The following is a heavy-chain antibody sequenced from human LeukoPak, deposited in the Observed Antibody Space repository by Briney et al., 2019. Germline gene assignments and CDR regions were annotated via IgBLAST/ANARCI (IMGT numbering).Heavy chain of an antibody. D-gene: IGHD5-18*01. J-gene: IGHJ4*02. CDR3: ARESDGDTAMV. CDR2: ISSSGSTI. Sequence: GGSLRLSCAASGFTFSSYEMNWVRQAPGKGLEWVSYISSSGSTIYYADSVKGRFTISRVNAKNSLYLQMNSLRAEDTAVYYCARESDGDTAMVWGQGTLVTVSS. V-gene: IGHV3-48*03. CDR1: GFTFSSYE.